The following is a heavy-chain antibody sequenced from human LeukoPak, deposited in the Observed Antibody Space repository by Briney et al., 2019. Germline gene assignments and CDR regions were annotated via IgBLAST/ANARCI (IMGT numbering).Heavy chain of an antibody. CDR2: ISYDGSNK. D-gene: IGHD2-21*02. Sequence: GGSLRLSCAASGFTFSSYGMHWVRQAPGKGLEWVAVISYDGSNKYYADSVKGRFTISRDNSKNTLYLQMNSLRAEDTAVYYCARSGGDYASDIWGQGTMVTVSS. V-gene: IGHV3-30*03. CDR3: ARSGGDYASDI. CDR1: GFTFSSYG. J-gene: IGHJ3*02.